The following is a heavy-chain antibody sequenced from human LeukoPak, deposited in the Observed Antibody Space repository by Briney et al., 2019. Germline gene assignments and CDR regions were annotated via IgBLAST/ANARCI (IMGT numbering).Heavy chain of an antibody. Sequence: AASVKVSRKASGYTFTSYGISWVRQAPGQGLEWMGWISAYNGNTNYAQKLQGRVTMTTDTSTTTAYMELRSLTSDDTAVYYCARRGWRSLGYDYYYYMDVWGKGTTVTVSS. J-gene: IGHJ6*03. CDR3: ARRGWRSLGYDYYYYMDV. CDR2: ISAYNGNT. CDR1: GYTFTSYG. V-gene: IGHV1-18*01. D-gene: IGHD3-3*01.